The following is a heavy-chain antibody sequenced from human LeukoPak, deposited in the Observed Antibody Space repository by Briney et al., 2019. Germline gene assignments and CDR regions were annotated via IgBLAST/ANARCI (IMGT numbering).Heavy chain of an antibody. J-gene: IGHJ4*02. CDR3: ARGGIYSQGFDY. CDR1: GFTFSGYS. D-gene: IGHD6-13*01. V-gene: IGHV3-21*01. Sequence: GSLRLSCAASGFTFSGYSMNWVRQAPGKGLEWVSSIRTTSDYIHYADSLKGRVAISRDNAKNSLYLQMNSLRAEDTAVYYCARGGIYSQGFDYWGQGSLVTVSS. CDR2: IRTTSDYI.